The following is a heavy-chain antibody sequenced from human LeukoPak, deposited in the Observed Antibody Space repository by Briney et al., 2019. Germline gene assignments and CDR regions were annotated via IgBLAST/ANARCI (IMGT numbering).Heavy chain of an antibody. J-gene: IGHJ1*01. Sequence: SLTLFCAPWGFTVYSNYRMWLGPAPCKGRVWGAVIYSGGSTYYAGSVKGRFTISRDNSKNTLYLQMNSLRAEDTAVYYCARPSRPYRSTEYFQHWGQGTLVIVSS. D-gene: IGHD6-13*01. CDR2: IYSGGST. V-gene: IGHV3-53*01. CDR3: ARPSRPYRSTEYFQH. CDR1: GFTVYSNY.